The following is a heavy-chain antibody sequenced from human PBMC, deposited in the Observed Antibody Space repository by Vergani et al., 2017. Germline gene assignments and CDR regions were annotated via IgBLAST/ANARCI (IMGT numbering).Heavy chain of an antibody. J-gene: IGHJ6*02. CDR1: GGSITNYY. CDR3: AKDRPTNMFRGAYGMDV. D-gene: IGHD3-10*01. Sequence: QVPLQESGPGLVNPSETLSLTCSVSGGSITNYYWSWIRQAAGKGLEWIGRVSVSGSTDSNASLRSRVTMSIDTSTNQFSLKLTSVTAADTAIYYCAKDRPTNMFRGAYGMDVWGQGTTVTVSS. CDR2: VSVSGST. V-gene: IGHV4-4*07.